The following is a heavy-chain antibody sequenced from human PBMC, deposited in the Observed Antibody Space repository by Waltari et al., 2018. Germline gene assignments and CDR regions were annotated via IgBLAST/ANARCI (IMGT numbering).Heavy chain of an antibody. CDR3: ARVWSGYYNAFDI. V-gene: IGHV4-34*01. D-gene: IGHD3-3*01. CDR1: GGSFSGYY. CDR2: INHSGST. J-gene: IGHJ3*02. Sequence: QVQLQQWGAGLLKPSETLSLTCAVYGGSFSGYYWCWIREPPGKGLEWIGEINHSGSTNHTPPHKMRVTISVDTSKNHFSLKLSSVTAADTAVYYCARVWSGYYNAFDIWGQGTMVTVSS.